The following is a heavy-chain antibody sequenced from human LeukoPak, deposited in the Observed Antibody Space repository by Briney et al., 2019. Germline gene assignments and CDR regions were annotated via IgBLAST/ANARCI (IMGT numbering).Heavy chain of an antibody. V-gene: IGHV4-61*02. CDR1: GGSISSGSYY. D-gene: IGHD5-24*01. J-gene: IGHJ4*02. Sequence: SETLSLTCTVSGGSISSGSYYWSWIRQPAGKGLEWIGRIYTSGSTNYNPSLKSRVTISVDTSKNQFSLKLSSATAADTAVYYCARAPKMATTFDYWGQGTLVTVSS. CDR2: IYTSGST. CDR3: ARAPKMATTFDY.